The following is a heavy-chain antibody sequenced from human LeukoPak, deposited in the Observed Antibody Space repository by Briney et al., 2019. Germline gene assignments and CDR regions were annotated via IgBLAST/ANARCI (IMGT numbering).Heavy chain of an antibody. CDR1: GFTFSSYA. CDR3: AKDLNGYSSGWYPNWFDP. J-gene: IGHJ5*02. D-gene: IGHD6-19*01. CDR2: ISGSGGST. Sequence: GGSLRLSCAASGFTFSSYAMSWVRQAPGKGLEWVSAISGSGGSTYYADSVKGRFTISRDNSKNTLYLQMNSLRAEDTAVYYCAKDLNGYSSGWYPNWFDPWGQGTLVTVSS. V-gene: IGHV3-23*01.